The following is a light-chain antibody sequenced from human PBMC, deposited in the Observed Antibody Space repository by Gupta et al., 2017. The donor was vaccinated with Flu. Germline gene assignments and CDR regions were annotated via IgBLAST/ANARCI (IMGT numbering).Light chain of an antibody. J-gene: IGKJ2*01. CDR1: QTIDTY. CDR2: EAS. V-gene: IGKV1-39*01. CDR3: QQSDSTAYT. Sequence: DIQMTQSPPSLSASVGDRVTITCRASQTIDTYLNWYRQKPETAPKVLISEASRLQSGVPARFSGSGSGTDFTLTISSLHPEDFATYYCQQSDSTAYTFGQWTKLEIK.